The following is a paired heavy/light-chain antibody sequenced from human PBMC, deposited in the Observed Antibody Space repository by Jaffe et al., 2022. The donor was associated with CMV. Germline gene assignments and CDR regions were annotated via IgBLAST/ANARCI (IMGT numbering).Light chain of an antibody. Sequence: AIQMTQSPSSLSASVGDRVTITCRASQAIRNDLGWYQQRPGKAPKLLIYAASSLQSGVPSRFSGSGSGTDFTLTISSLQPEDFATYYCLQDYNYPWTFGQGTKVEIK. V-gene: IGKV1-6*01. CDR2: AAS. CDR3: LQDYNYPWT. J-gene: IGKJ1*01. CDR1: QAIRND.
Heavy chain of an antibody. Sequence: EVQLVETGGGLIQPGGSLRLSCAASGFTVSSNYMSWVRQAPGKGLEWVSGMYSGGSTYYVDSVTGRFTISRDDSKNTLYLQMSSLRAEDTAVYYCARDSGSRRYDAFDIWGQGTMVTVSS. CDR2: MYSGGST. CDR1: GFTVSSNY. V-gene: IGHV3-53*02. D-gene: IGHD6-13*01. CDR3: ARDSGSRRYDAFDI. J-gene: IGHJ3*02.